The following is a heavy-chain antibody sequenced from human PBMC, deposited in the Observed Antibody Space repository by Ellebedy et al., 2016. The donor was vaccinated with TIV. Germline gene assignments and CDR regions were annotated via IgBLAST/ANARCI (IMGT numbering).Heavy chain of an antibody. V-gene: IGHV3-23*01. CDR1: GFTFSAYA. Sequence: GESLKISCVASGFTFSAYAMSWVRQAPGKGLEWVSAISGIPAKIYYAESVKGRFTISRDNSTNTLNLQMNSLRVEDTAVYFCATDDLAKIYYYAMEFWGQGTTVTVSS. J-gene: IGHJ6*02. CDR3: ATDDLAKIYYYAMEF. D-gene: IGHD3/OR15-3a*01. CDR2: ISGIPAKI.